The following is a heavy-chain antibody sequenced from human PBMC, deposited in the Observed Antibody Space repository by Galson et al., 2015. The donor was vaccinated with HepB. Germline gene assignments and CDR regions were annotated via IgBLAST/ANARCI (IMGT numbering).Heavy chain of an antibody. V-gene: IGHV1-69*13. CDR3: ARDGTPYYDILTAYYDFFDS. CDR2: IIPLIGTA. CDR1: GGTFSSYA. J-gene: IGHJ4*03. D-gene: IGHD3-9*01. Sequence: SVKVSCKASGGTFSSYAISWVRQAPGQGLEWMGGIIPLIGTANYAQKFQGRVTITADESTSTANMELSSLRSEDTAVYHCARDGTPYYDILTAYYDFFDSWGQGTTVTVSS.